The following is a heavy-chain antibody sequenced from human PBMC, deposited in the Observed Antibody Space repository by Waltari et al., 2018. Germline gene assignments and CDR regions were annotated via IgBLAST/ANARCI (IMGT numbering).Heavy chain of an antibody. D-gene: IGHD3-3*01. J-gene: IGHJ5*02. CDR1: GGSISSYY. CDR3: ARGLITDFWSGYRANWFDP. V-gene: IGHV4-4*07. CDR2: IYTSGST. Sequence: QVQLQESGPGLVKPSETLSLTCTVSGGSISSYYWSWIRQPAGKGLEWIGRIYTSGSTNYNPSLKSRVNMSVDTSKNQFSLKLSSVTAADTAVYYCARGLITDFWSGYRANWFDPWGQGTLVTVSS.